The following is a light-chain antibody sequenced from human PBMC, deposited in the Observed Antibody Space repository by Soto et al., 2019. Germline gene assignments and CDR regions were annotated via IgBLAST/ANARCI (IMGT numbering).Light chain of an antibody. V-gene: IGLV2-11*01. CDR3: CSYAGTYSYV. CDR2: DVS. CDR1: SSDVGAYNY. J-gene: IGLJ1*01. Sequence: QSVLTQARAVSGSPGQSVTISCTGTSSDVGAYNYVSWYQQHPGQAPKFMIYDVSKRPSGVPDRFSGSKSGNTASLTISGLQADDEADYYCCSYAGTYSYVFGTGTKVTVL.